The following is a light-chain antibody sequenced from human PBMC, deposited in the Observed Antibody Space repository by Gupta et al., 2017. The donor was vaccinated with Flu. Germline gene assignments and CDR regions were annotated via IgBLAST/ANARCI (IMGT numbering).Light chain of an antibody. CDR1: QSVSIAY. CDR3: QQFVSPPWT. J-gene: IGKJ1*01. CDR2: GAS. Sequence: GTLSLSPGETATLSCRASQSVSIAYIAWYQQTPGQAPRLLIYGASGRAAAIPDRFSGSGSGTXFTLTIXRLEPEDFAVYYCQQFVSPPWTFGXGTKVEIK. V-gene: IGKV3-20*01.